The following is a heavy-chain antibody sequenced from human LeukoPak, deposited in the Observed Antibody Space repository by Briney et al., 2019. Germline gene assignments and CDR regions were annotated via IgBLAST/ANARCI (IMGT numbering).Heavy chain of an antibody. CDR3: ARQGIAAAGLYYYYGMDV. D-gene: IGHD6-13*01. CDR1: GGSFSGYY. V-gene: IGHV4-34*01. J-gene: IGHJ6*02. Sequence: SETLSLTCAVYGGSFSGYYWSWIRQPPGKGLEWIGSIYYSGSTYYNPSLKSRVTISVDTSKNQFSLKLSSVTAADTAVYYCARQGIAAAGLYYYYGMDVWGQGTTVTVSS. CDR2: IYYSGST.